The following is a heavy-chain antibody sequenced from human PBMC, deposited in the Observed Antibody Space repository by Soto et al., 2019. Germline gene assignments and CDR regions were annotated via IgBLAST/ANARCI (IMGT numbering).Heavy chain of an antibody. V-gene: IGHV3-13*01. D-gene: IGHD6-19*01. Sequence: EVQLVESGGGLVQPGGSLRLSCAASGFTFSSYDMHWVRQATGKGLEWVSAIGTAGDTYYPGSVKGRFTISRENAKNSLYLQRNSLRAGDTAVYYCAKMRPGNVTGIAVAGTYFDYWGQGTLVTVSS. CDR3: AKMRPGNVTGIAVAGTYFDY. CDR1: GFTFSSYD. J-gene: IGHJ4*02. CDR2: IGTAGDT.